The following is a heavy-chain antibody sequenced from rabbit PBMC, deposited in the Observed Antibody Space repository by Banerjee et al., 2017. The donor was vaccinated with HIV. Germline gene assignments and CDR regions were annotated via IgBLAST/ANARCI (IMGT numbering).Heavy chain of an antibody. CDR2: IYAGSSGST. J-gene: IGHJ4*01. CDR1: GFSFSSNY. V-gene: IGHV1S40*01. D-gene: IGHD2-1*01. CDR3: ARAYVDYADGHYSNL. Sequence: QSLEESGGDLVKPGASLTLTCTASGFSFSSNYMCWVRQAPGKGLEWIACIYAGSSGSTYYAGWAKGRFTISKTSSTTVTLQMTSLTAADTATYFCARAYVDYADGHYSNLWGPGTLVTVS.